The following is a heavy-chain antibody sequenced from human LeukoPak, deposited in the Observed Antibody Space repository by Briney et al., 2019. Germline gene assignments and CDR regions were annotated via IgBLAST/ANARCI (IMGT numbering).Heavy chain of an antibody. CDR3: AKGGLWFGELPLDY. D-gene: IGHD3-10*01. J-gene: IGHJ4*02. CDR1: GFTFSSYG. Sequence: GGSLRLSCAASGFTFSSYGMSWVRQAPGKGLEWVSAISGSGGSTYYADSVKGRFTISRDNSKNTLYLQMNSLRAEDTAVYYCAKGGLWFGELPLDYWGQGTLVTVSS. CDR2: ISGSGGST. V-gene: IGHV3-23*01.